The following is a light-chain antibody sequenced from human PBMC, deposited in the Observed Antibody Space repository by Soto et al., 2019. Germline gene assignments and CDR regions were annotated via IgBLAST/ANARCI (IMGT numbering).Light chain of an antibody. CDR2: EGS. CDR1: SSGVGSYNL. Sequence: QSVLTQPASVSGSPGQSITISCTGTSSGVGSYNLVSWYQQHPGKAPKLMIYEGSKRPSGVSNRLSGSKSGNTASLTISGLQAEDEADYYCCSYAGSSTYVFGTGTKVTVL. V-gene: IGLV2-23*01. J-gene: IGLJ1*01. CDR3: CSYAGSSTYV.